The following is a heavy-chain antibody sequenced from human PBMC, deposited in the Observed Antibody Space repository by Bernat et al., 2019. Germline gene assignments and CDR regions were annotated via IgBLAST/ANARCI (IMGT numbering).Heavy chain of an antibody. CDR1: GFTFSSDG. Sequence: QVQLVESGGGVVQPGRPLRLSCAASGFTFSSDGMPWVRQAPGKGLEWVTFISYDGDKKYYADSVKGRFTISRDNSKNTLSLQMSSLRAEDTAVYYCAKDRSSSWTFDYWGQGTLVIVSS. J-gene: IGHJ4*02. D-gene: IGHD6-13*01. CDR3: AKDRSSSWTFDY. V-gene: IGHV3-30*18. CDR2: ISYDGDKK.